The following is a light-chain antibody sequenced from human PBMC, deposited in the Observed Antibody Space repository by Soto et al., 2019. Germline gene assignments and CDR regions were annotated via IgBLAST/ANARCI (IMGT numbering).Light chain of an antibody. CDR3: SSFTTYNTRL. J-gene: IGLJ1*01. V-gene: IGLV2-14*01. Sequence: QSALTQPASVSGSPGQSIAISCTGTNSDVGAYNFVSWYQQYPGKAPKLIIHEVSNRPSGISDRFSGSKSGNTASLTISGLPADDDADYYCSSFTTYNTRLFGTGTKLTVL. CDR1: NSDVGAYNF. CDR2: EVS.